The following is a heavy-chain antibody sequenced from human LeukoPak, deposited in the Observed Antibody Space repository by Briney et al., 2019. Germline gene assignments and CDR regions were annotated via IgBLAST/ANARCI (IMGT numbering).Heavy chain of an antibody. V-gene: IGHV1-2*02. D-gene: IGHD2-15*01. CDR2: IQPYSGTA. CDR3: ARGRCSGGSCYDFDY. Sequence: GASVKVSCKTSGYTFSAYFMHWVRQAPGQGLEWMGWIQPYSGTATYAQKSQGRVTMTRDTSISTAYMELGSVTSDDTAVYYCARGRCSGGSCYDFDYWGQGTPVTVSS. CDR1: GYTFSAYF. J-gene: IGHJ4*02.